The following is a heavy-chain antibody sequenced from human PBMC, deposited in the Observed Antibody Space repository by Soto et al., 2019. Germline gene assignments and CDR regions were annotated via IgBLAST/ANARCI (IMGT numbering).Heavy chain of an antibody. CDR2: IYYSGST. D-gene: IGHD6-13*01. CDR1: GGSISSGDYY. J-gene: IGHJ6*02. CDR3: GTGRIAAAGDYYYGMDV. Sequence: SETLSLTCTVSGGSISSGDYYWSWIRQPPGKGLEWIGYIYYSGSTYYNPSLKSRVTISVDTSKNQFSLKLSSVTAADTAVYYCGTGRIAAAGDYYYGMDVWGQGTTVTVSS. V-gene: IGHV4-30-4*01.